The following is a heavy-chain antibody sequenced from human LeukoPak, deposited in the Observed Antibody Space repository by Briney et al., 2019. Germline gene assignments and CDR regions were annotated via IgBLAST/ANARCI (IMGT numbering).Heavy chain of an antibody. Sequence: QAGGSLRLSCAASGFAFSSYAMSWVRQAPGKGLEWVSDISGSGGSTHYADSVKGRFTISRDNSKNTLSLQMNSLRAEDTAVYYCAKESDISGWYGFDYWGRVTLVTVST. J-gene: IGHJ4*02. CDR1: GFAFSSYA. CDR2: ISGSGGST. CDR3: AKESDISGWYGFDY. D-gene: IGHD6-19*01. V-gene: IGHV3-23*01.